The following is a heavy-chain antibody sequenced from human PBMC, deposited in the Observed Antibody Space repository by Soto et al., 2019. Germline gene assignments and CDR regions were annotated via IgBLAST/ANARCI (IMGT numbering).Heavy chain of an antibody. V-gene: IGHV3-30-3*01. CDR2: ISYDGSNK. CDR1: GFTFSSYA. Sequence: GGSLRLSCAASGFTFSSYAMHWVRQAPGKGLEWVAVISYDGSNKYYADSVKGRFTISRDNSKNTLYLQMNSLRAEDTAVYYCARDLAYCGGDCYLFDYWGQGTLVTAPQ. J-gene: IGHJ4*02. D-gene: IGHD2-21*02. CDR3: ARDLAYCGGDCYLFDY.